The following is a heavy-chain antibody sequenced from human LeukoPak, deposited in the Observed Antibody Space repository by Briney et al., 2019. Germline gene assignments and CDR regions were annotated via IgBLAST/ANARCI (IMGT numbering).Heavy chain of an antibody. D-gene: IGHD1-26*01. CDR3: ARESGDRPGLPGR. Sequence: GGSLRLSCAASGFTVSTNYMSWVRQAPGKGLEWVSTLYSGGNRYYADSVRGRFTISRDDSRNTLFLQMNNLRVEDTAMYYCARESGDRPGLPGRWGQGTLVAVSS. V-gene: IGHV3-53*01. J-gene: IGHJ4*02. CDR2: LYSGGNR. CDR1: GFTVSTNY.